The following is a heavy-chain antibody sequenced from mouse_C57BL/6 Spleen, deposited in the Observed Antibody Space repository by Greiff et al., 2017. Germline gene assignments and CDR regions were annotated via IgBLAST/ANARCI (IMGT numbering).Heavy chain of an antibody. CDR2: IYPGDGDT. V-gene: IGHV1-80*01. CDR3: ARRRDYYYFDY. J-gene: IGHJ2*01. CDR1: GYAFSSYW. D-gene: IGHD1-1*01. Sequence: VQLQQSGAELVKPGASVKISCKASGYAFSSYWMNWVKQRPGKGLEGIGQIYPGDGDTNYNGKFKGKATLTADKSSSTAYLQLSSLTSEDSAVYFCARRRDYYYFDYWGQGTTLTVSS.